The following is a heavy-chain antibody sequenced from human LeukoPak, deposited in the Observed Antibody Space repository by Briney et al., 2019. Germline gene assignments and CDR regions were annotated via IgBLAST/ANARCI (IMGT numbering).Heavy chain of an antibody. CDR3: ASGRSRIYDFWSGYYYYYGMDV. J-gene: IGHJ6*02. CDR2: INSDGSST. Sequence: GGSLRLSCAASGFTFSSYWMHWVRQAPGKGLVWVSRINSDGSSTSYADSVKGRFTISRDNAKNTLYLQMNSLRAEDTAVYYCASGRSRIYDFWSGYYYYYGMDVWGQGPRSPSP. D-gene: IGHD3-3*01. V-gene: IGHV3-74*01. CDR1: GFTFSSYW.